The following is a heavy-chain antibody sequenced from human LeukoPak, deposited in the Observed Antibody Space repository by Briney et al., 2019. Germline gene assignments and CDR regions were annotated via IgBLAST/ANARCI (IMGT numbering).Heavy chain of an antibody. CDR3: ARSYGDYALGAFDI. J-gene: IGHJ3*02. Sequence: PGWSLRLSCAASGFTFSSYSMNWVRQAPGKGLEWVSSISSSSSYIYYADSVKGRFTISRDNAKNSLYLQMNRLRAEDTAVYYCARSYGDYALGAFDIWGQGTMVTVSS. CDR2: ISSSSSYI. CDR1: GFTFSSYS. V-gene: IGHV3-21*01. D-gene: IGHD4-17*01.